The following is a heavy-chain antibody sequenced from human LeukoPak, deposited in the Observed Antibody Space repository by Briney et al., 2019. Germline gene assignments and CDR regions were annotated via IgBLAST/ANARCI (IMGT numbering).Heavy chain of an antibody. J-gene: IGHJ6*03. V-gene: IGHV4-59*04. Sequence: SETLSLTCTVSGGSISSYYWAWIRQPPGKGLEWIANNHSTGSTDYNPALKSRVTMSVDTSKNQFSLKVNSVTAADTAVYYCARVLRYCSGGNCYSGGLGYMDVWGKGTTVTISS. CDR3: ARVLRYCSGGNCYSGGLGYMDV. CDR1: GGSISSYY. D-gene: IGHD2-15*01. CDR2: NHSTGST.